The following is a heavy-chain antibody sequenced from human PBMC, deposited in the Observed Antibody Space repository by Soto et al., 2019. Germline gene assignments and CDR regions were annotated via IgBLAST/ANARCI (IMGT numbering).Heavy chain of an antibody. CDR2: ISAYNGNT. D-gene: IGHD3-10*01. Sequence: ASVKVSCKASGYTFTSYGISWVRQAPGQGLEWMGWISAYNGNTNYAQKLQGRVTMTRDTSTSTAYMELSSLRSEDTAVYYCARLVRPTAAFDIWGQGTMVTVSS. J-gene: IGHJ3*02. CDR3: ARLVRPTAAFDI. V-gene: IGHV1-18*01. CDR1: GYTFTSYG.